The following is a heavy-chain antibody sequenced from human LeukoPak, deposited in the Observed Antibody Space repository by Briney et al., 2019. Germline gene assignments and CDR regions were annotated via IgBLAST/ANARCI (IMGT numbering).Heavy chain of an antibody. D-gene: IGHD2-8*01. CDR2: IYHSGST. V-gene: IGHV4-4*02. Sequence: SETLSLTCAVSGGSISSSNWWSWGRQPPGKGLEWIGEIYHSGSTNYNPSLKSRVTISVGKSKNQFSLKLSSVTAADTAVYYCASVLYYYYGMDVWGQGTTVTVSS. J-gene: IGHJ6*02. CDR1: GGSISSSNW. CDR3: ASVLYYYYGMDV.